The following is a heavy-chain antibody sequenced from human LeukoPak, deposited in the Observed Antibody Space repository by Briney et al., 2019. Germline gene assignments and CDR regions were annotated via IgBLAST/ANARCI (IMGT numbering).Heavy chain of an antibody. Sequence: VGSLRLSRAASVVTSRSYTMNWGRQSPGKGLKWFSYISSTRTVISSADSVKGRFTVSRDNVDHSLYLQMNRLRDEETAVYYCVRGLGLAYCGGACTDLAYWGQGTLVTVSS. J-gene: IGHJ4*02. V-gene: IGHV3-48*02. D-gene: IGHD2-21*02. CDR2: ISSTRTVI. CDR3: VRGLGLAYCGGACTDLAY. CDR1: VVTSRSYT.